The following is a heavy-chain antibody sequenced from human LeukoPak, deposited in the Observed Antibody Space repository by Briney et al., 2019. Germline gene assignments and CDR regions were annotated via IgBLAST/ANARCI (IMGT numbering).Heavy chain of an antibody. D-gene: IGHD2-8*01. CDR3: AREGSIVPHQDLDS. J-gene: IGHJ4*02. V-gene: IGHV3-21*01. CDR2: INSRGSDE. Sequence: GGSLRLSCTASGFTFRTYSMNWVRQAPGRGLEWVSSINSRGSDEYYADSVKGRFTISRDNAKNSLYLQMNSLRAEDTAVYYCAREGSIVPHQDLDSWGQGTLVTVSS. CDR1: GFTFRTYS.